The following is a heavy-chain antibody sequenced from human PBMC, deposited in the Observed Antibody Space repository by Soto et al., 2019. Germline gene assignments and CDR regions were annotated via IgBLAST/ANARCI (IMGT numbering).Heavy chain of an antibody. CDR2: VYYNENT. CDR3: PRRERYYGSPGWFDP. J-gene: IGHJ5*01. Sequence: SETLSLTCSVSGASINNFAYYWAWIRHPPGKGLEWIGTVYYNENTYYNPSLKSRVAISVDTAKNQFSLNLRSLTAADTAIYFCPRRERYYGSPGWFDPWGQGTLVIVSS. V-gene: IGHV4-39*01. CDR1: GASINNFAYY. D-gene: IGHD3-10*01.